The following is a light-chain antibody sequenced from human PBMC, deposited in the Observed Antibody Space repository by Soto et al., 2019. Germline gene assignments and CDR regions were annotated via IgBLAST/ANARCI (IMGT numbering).Light chain of an antibody. Sequence: QAVVTQEPSLTVSPGGTVTLTCASSTGACTGGYYPNWFQRKPGQAPRPLIYSTSNKHSWTPARFSGSLLGGKAALTLSGVQPEDEAEYYCLLYYGGAQLIFGGGTKVTVL. CDR1: TGACTGGYY. V-gene: IGLV7-43*01. CDR3: LLYYGGAQLI. J-gene: IGLJ2*01. CDR2: STS.